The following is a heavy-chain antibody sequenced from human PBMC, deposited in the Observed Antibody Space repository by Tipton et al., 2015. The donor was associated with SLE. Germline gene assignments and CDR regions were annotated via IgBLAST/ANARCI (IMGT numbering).Heavy chain of an antibody. CDR2: IYSGGNT. Sequence: SLRLSCAASGFTVSSNYMNWVRQAPGKGLEWVSVIYSGGNTNYADSVKGRFTISRDNSKNMLYLQMNSLRTEDTAVYYCARAVGVVEDGMSWFDPWGQGTLVTVSS. V-gene: IGHV3-53*05. CDR3: ARAVGVVEDGMSWFDP. CDR1: GFTVSSNY. D-gene: IGHD2-2*01. J-gene: IGHJ5*02.